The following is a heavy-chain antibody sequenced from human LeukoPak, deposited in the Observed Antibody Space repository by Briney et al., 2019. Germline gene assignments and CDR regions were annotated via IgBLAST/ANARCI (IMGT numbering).Heavy chain of an antibody. J-gene: IGHJ4*02. Sequence: GGSLRLSCAASRFTFSSYAMSWVRQAPGKGLEWVSAISGSGGSTYYADCVKGRFTISRDNSKNTLYLQMNSLRAEDTAVYYCAKARIAVAGVLDYWGQGTLVTVSS. CDR2: ISGSGGST. CDR1: RFTFSSYA. CDR3: AKARIAVAGVLDY. D-gene: IGHD6-19*01. V-gene: IGHV3-23*01.